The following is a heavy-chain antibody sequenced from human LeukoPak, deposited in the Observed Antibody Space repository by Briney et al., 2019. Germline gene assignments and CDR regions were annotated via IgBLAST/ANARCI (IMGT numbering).Heavy chain of an antibody. CDR3: ARATDYDILTGYYSSGYYFDY. CDR2: INWNGGST. Sequence: GGSLRLSCAASGFTFDDYGMSWVRQAPGKGLESVSGINWNGGSTGYADSVKGRFTISRDNAKNSLYLQMNSLRAEDTALYYCARATDYDILTGYYSSGYYFDYWGQGTLVTVSS. V-gene: IGHV3-20*04. J-gene: IGHJ4*02. D-gene: IGHD3-9*01. CDR1: GFTFDDYG.